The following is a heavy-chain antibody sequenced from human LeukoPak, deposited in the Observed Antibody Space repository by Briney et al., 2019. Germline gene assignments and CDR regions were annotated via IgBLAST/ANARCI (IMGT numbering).Heavy chain of an antibody. CDR2: INQDGSEK. D-gene: IGHD3-16*01. CDR3: ARGMSTGEY. Sequence: GGSLRLSCAASGFTFSSYWMSWVRQPPGKGLEWMANINQDGSEKYYVDSVKGRFTISRDNAKNSLYLQMNSLRAEDTAVYYCARGMSTGEYWGQGTLVTVSS. V-gene: IGHV3-7*04. J-gene: IGHJ4*02. CDR1: GFTFSSYW.